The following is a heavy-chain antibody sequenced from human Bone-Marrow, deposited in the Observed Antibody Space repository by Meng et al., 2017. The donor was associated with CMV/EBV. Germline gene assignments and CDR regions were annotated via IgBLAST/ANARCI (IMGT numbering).Heavy chain of an antibody. CDR2: MNPNSGNT. J-gene: IGHJ4*02. Sequence: ASVKVSCKASGYTFTSYDINWVRQATGQGLEWMGWMNPNSGNTGYAQKFQGRVTMTRNTSISTAYMELSSLRSEDTAVYYCARSTYYDFWSDYKTADYWGQGTLVTVYS. D-gene: IGHD3-3*01. CDR3: ARSTYYDFWSDYKTADY. V-gene: IGHV1-8*01. CDR1: GYTFTSYD.